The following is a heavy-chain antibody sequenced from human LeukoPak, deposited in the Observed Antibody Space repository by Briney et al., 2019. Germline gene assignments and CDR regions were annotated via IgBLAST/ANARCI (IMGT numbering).Heavy chain of an antibody. CDR1: GYTFTSYG. Sequence: ASVRVSCKASGYTFTSYGISWVRQAPGQGPEWMGWISAYNGNTNYAQKLQGRVTMTTDTSTSTVYMELSSLRSEDTAVYYCARESDYGSGSSFIDYWGQGTLVTVSS. D-gene: IGHD3-10*01. CDR3: ARESDYGSGSSFIDY. V-gene: IGHV1-18*01. J-gene: IGHJ4*02. CDR2: ISAYNGNT.